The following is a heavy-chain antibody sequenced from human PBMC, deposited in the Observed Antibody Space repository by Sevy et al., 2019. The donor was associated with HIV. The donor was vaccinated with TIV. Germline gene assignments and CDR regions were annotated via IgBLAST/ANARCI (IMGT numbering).Heavy chain of an antibody. D-gene: IGHD3-22*01. CDR2: IYYSGST. V-gene: IGHV4-39*01. J-gene: IGHJ4*02. Sequence: SETLSLTCTVSGGSISSDYYYWGWTRQPPGKGLEWIGSIYYSGSTYYSPSLKSRVTISVDTSKNQFSLKLKSVTAADTAVYYCARQTYYYDSSGSLSLTKFDYWGQGTLVTVSS. CDR1: GGSISSDYYY. CDR3: ARQTYYYDSSGSLSLTKFDY.